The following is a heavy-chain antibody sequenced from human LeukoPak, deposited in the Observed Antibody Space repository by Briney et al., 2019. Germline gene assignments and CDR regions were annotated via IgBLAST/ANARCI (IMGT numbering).Heavy chain of an antibody. V-gene: IGHV3-21*04. J-gene: IGHJ4*02. Sequence: GGSLRLSCAASGFTFSSFSMIWVRQAPGKGLEWVSSTSSSSAYTFYAESGKGRFTISRDNAKNSLFLQMNSLRAEDTAMYYCARQKQSHGNFDYWGQGTLVTVSS. CDR1: GFTFSSFS. D-gene: IGHD1-26*01. CDR2: TSSSSAYT. CDR3: ARQKQSHGNFDY.